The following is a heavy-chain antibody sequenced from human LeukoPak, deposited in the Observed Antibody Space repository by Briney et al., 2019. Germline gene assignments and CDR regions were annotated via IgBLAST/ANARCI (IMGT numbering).Heavy chain of an antibody. Sequence: GGSLRLSCAVSGFTFSSFPFHWGRQAPGKGREWVGATSTDGSYKYHGDSVKGRFTISRDNPMNTLYLQMNGLRPDDTAVYYCARSLIPGRWYFDLWGRGTLVTVSS. V-gene: IGHV3-30*04. J-gene: IGHJ2*01. D-gene: IGHD3-16*01. CDR1: GFTFSSFP. CDR2: TSTDGSYK. CDR3: ARSLIPGRWYFDL.